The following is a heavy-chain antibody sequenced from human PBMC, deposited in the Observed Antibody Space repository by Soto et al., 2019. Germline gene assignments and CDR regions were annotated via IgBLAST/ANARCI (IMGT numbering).Heavy chain of an antibody. Sequence: SETLSLTCTVSGGSISSGGYYWSWIRQHPGKGLEWIGYIYYSGSTYYNPSLKSRVTISVDTSKNQFSLKLSSVTAAGTAVYYCARVPRSGYSYGRPFDYWGQGTLVTVSS. D-gene: IGHD5-18*01. CDR3: ARVPRSGYSYGRPFDY. CDR2: IYYSGST. J-gene: IGHJ4*02. V-gene: IGHV4-31*03. CDR1: GGSISSGGYY.